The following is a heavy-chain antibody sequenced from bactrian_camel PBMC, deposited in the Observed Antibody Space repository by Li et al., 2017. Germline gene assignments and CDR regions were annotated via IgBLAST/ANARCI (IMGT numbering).Heavy chain of an antibody. CDR3: AASTSEYCTSQWAEQDRYRS. J-gene: IGHJ4*01. CDR2: VTWSGINK. CDR1: GYSYRSNC. Sequence: HVQLVESGGGSVETGGSLRLSCASSGYSYRSNCLAWFRQRPEKAREGVACVTWSGINKYHADSVKGRFTISRDNDKNTVYLQMNNLTPEDTAMYYCAASTSEYCTSQWAEQDRYRSWGQGTQVTVS. D-gene: IGHD3*01. V-gene: IGHV3-3*01.